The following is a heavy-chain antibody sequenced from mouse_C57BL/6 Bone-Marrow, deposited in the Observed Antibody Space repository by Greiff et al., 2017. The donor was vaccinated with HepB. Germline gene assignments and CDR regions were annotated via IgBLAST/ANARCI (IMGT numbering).Heavy chain of an antibody. CDR3: ARKGGYFLYYFDY. V-gene: IGHV1-78*01. CDR1: GYTFTDHT. D-gene: IGHD2-3*01. Sequence: VKVVESDAELVKPGASVKISCKVSGYTFTDHTIHWMKQRPEQGLEWIGYIYPRDGSTKYNEKFKGKATLTADKSSSTAYMQLNSLTSEDSAVYFCARKGGYFLYYFDYWGQGTTLTVSS. CDR2: IYPRDGST. J-gene: IGHJ2*01.